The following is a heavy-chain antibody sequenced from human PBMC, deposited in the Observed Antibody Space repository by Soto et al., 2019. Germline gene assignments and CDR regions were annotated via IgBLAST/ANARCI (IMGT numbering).Heavy chain of an antibody. D-gene: IGHD1-26*01. V-gene: IGHV4-34*01. CDR1: GGSFSGYY. Sequence: PSETLSLSCAVYGGSFSGYYWSWIRQPPGKGLEWIGEINHSGSTNYNPSLKSRVTISVDMSKNQFSLKLSSVTAADTAVYYCARGTTNTWFDPWGQGTLVTVSS. CDR2: INHSGST. J-gene: IGHJ5*02. CDR3: ARGTTNTWFDP.